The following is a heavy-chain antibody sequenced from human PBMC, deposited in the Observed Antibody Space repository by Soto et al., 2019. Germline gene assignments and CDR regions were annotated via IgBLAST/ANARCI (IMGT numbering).Heavy chain of an antibody. D-gene: IGHD5-18*01. V-gene: IGHV4-34*01. CDR3: ARARGVKLWNYYYYGMDV. J-gene: IGHJ6*02. CDR2: INHSGST. Sequence: SETLSLTCAVYGGSFSGYYWSWIRQPPGKGLEWIGEINHSGSTNYNPSLKSRVTISVDTSKNQFSLKLSSVTAADTAVYYCARARGVKLWNYYYYGMDVWGQGTTVTVSS. CDR1: GGSFSGYY.